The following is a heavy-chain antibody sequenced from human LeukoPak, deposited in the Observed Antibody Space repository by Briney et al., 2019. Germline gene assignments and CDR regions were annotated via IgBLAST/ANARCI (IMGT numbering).Heavy chain of an antibody. J-gene: IGHJ4*02. Sequence: PGGSLRLSCAASGFTFSSYAMSWVRQAPGKGLEWVSAISVGSDVIYYADSVKGRFAIPRDNSKHTVYLQMDSLRAEDTAVYYCAKSHVSTATGTGRYFDYWGQGTLVTVSS. V-gene: IGHV3-23*01. CDR2: ISVGSDVI. CDR3: AKSHVSTATGTGRYFDY. D-gene: IGHD3-9*01. CDR1: GFTFSSYA.